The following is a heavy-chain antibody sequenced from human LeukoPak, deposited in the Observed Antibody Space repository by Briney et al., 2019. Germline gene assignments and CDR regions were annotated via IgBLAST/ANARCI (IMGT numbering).Heavy chain of an antibody. J-gene: IGHJ6*02. CDR3: ARGATPVAGAGPYYYYGMDV. CDR2: INPSGGST. Sequence: GASVKLSCKASGASCTSYYMHWVRQAPGQGLEWLGIINPSGGSTSYAQKFQGRVTMSRDTSTSTLYMELSSLRSEDTAVYYCARGATPVAGAGPYYYYGMDVCGQGTTVTVSS. V-gene: IGHV1-46*01. CDR1: GASCTSYY. D-gene: IGHD6-19*01.